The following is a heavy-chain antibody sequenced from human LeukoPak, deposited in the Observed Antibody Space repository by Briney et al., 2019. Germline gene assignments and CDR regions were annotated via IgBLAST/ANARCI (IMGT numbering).Heavy chain of an antibody. J-gene: IGHJ5*02. CDR2: IYYSGST. D-gene: IGHD6-13*01. V-gene: IGHV4-31*03. CDR1: GGSISSGGYY. Sequence: NPSETLSLTCTVSGGSISSGGYYWSWIRQHPGKGLEWIGYIYYSGSTYYNPSLKSRVTISVDTSKNQFSLKLSSVTAADTAVYYCARQKRTKYSSSWPNWFDPWGQGTLVTVSS. CDR3: ARQKRTKYSSSWPNWFDP.